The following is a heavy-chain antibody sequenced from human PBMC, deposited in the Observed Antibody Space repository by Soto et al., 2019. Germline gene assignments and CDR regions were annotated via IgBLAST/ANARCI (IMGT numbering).Heavy chain of an antibody. CDR2: IYYSGST. Sequence: PSETLSLTCTVSGGSVSSGSYYWSWIRQPPGKGLEWIGYIYYSGSTNYNPSLKSRVTISVDTSKNQFSLKLSSVTAADTAAYYCARDNTIFGDFDYWGQGTLVTVSS. J-gene: IGHJ4*02. CDR1: GGSVSSGSYY. V-gene: IGHV4-61*01. D-gene: IGHD3-3*01. CDR3: ARDNTIFGDFDY.